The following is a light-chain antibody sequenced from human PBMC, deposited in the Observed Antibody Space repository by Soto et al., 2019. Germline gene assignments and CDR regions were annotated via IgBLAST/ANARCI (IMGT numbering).Light chain of an antibody. J-gene: IGKJ5*01. Sequence: TVLTQSSGTLSSSPGVCATLSCRATQSFRSYLAWYQQKPGQAPRLLIYDASSRATGIPPRFSGSGSGTDFTLTISSLEPEDSAVYYCQQRHRWPSTFGQGTRVDIK. V-gene: IGKV3-11*01. CDR2: DAS. CDR1: QSFRSY. CDR3: QQRHRWPST.